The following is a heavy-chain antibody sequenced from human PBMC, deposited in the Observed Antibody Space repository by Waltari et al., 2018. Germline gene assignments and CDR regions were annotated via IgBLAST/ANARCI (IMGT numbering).Heavy chain of an antibody. D-gene: IGHD3-10*01. CDR3: AIKSMIRGIMSDFDH. Sequence: QVQLVQSGAEVKKPGSSVQVSCKASGGIFKSYHFSWVRQAPGQGLEWMGGIIPISGTTDYAQKFQDKVTISADESTNTAYMELSSLRSEDTALYYCAIKSMIRGIMSDFDHWGQGTLVTVSS. V-gene: IGHV1-69*01. J-gene: IGHJ4*02. CDR2: IIPISGTT. CDR1: GGIFKSYH.